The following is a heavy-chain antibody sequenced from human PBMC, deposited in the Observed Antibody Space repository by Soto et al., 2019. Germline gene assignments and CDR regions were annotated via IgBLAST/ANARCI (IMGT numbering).Heavy chain of an antibody. CDR1: GYSFTTYW. J-gene: IGHJ3*02. D-gene: IGHD2-21*02. CDR2: IFPGDSDT. V-gene: IGHV5-51*01. CDR3: ARLRCGGDCYSFRNAFNI. Sequence: PGESLKISCKGSGYSFTTYWIGWVRQMPGKGLEWMGIIFPGDSDTRYTPSFQGQVTISADKSLNTTYLQWSSLKASDTAIYYCARLRCGGDCYSFRNAFNIWGQGTMVTVSS.